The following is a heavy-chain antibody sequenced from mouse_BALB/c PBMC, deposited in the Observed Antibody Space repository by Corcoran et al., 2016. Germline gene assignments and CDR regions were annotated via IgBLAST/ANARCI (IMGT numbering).Heavy chain of an antibody. CDR3: ASGGCAY. Sequence: EVQLQQSGAELVKPGASVKLSCTVSGFNINDTYMHWVKQRPEQGLDCIGRIDPANGNTKYDPKFQGKATIPADTSSNTAYLQLSSLTSEDTAVYYCASGGCAYWGQGTLVTVYA. CDR1: GFNINDTY. CDR2: IDPANGNT. V-gene: IGHV14-3*02. J-gene: IGHJ3*01.